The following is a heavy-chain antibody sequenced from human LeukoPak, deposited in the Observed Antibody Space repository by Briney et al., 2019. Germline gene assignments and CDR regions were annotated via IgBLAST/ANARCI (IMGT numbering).Heavy chain of an antibody. V-gene: IGHV3-30*02. CDR3: AKDLMSHSGSYYGEDAFDI. D-gene: IGHD1-26*01. CDR2: IRYDGSNK. J-gene: IGHJ3*02. CDR1: GFTFSSYG. Sequence: GGSLRLSCAASGFTFSSYGMHWVRQAPGKGLEWVAFIRYDGSNKYYADSVKGRFTISRDNSKNTLYLQMNSLRAEDTAVYYCAKDLMSHSGSYYGEDAFDIWGQGTMVTVSS.